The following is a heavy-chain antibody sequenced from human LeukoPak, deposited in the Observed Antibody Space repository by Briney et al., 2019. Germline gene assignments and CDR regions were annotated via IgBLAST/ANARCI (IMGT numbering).Heavy chain of an antibody. CDR3: ARGGPSLDYNPFDY. D-gene: IGHD1-1*01. CDR2: INHSGST. V-gene: IGHV4-34*01. CDR1: GGSISGYY. J-gene: IGHJ4*02. Sequence: PSETLSLTCSVSGGSISGYYWSWIRQPPGKGLEWIGEINHSGSTNYNPSLKSRVTISVDTSKNQFSLKLSSVTAADTAVYYCARGGPSLDYNPFDYWGQGTLVTVSS.